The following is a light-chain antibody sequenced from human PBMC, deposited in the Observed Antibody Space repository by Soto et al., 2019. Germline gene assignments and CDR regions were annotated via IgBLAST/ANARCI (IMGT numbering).Light chain of an antibody. CDR2: YDD. Sequence: QSVLTQPPSVSAAPGQRVTISCSGSNSNIGNNAVNWYQQLPGKAPKLLIHYDDRVPSGVSDRFSGSKSGTSASLAISALQSEDEADYYCAAWDDSLSGPLFGGGTKLTAL. J-gene: IGLJ3*02. CDR1: NSNIGNNA. V-gene: IGLV1-36*01. CDR3: AAWDDSLSGPL.